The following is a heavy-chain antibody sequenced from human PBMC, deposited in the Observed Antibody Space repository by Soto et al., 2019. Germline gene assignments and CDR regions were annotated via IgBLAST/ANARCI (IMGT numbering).Heavy chain of an antibody. Sequence: SETLSLTCTVSGGSISSGGYFWSWIRQPPGKGLEWIGYIYYSGNTYYNPSLKSRVTISVDTSKNQFSLRLTSVTAADTAVYYCATHPPYGPLDHWGQGTLVTVSS. J-gene: IGHJ4*02. CDR1: GGSISSGGYF. CDR2: IYYSGNT. CDR3: ATHPPYGPLDH. D-gene: IGHD4-17*01. V-gene: IGHV4-39*01.